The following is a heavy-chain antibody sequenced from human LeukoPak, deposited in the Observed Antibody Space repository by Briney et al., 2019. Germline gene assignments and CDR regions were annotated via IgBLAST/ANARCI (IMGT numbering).Heavy chain of an antibody. CDR2: IKSKTDGGTT. CDR3: TTSYYYGSGSYYNG. J-gene: IGHJ4*02. Sequence: GGSLRLSCAASGFTFSNAWMSWVRQAPGKGLEWVGRIKSKTDGGTTDYTAPVKGRFTISRDDSKNTLYLQMNSLKTEDTAVYYCTTSYYYGSGSYYNGWGQGTLVTVSS. V-gene: IGHV3-15*01. D-gene: IGHD3-10*01. CDR1: GFTFSNAW.